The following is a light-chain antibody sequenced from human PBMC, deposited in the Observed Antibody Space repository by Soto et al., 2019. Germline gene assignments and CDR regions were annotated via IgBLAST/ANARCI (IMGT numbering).Light chain of an antibody. V-gene: IGLV3-1*01. CDR1: KLRDKF. J-gene: IGLJ2*01. CDR2: QNN. CDR3: QAWDSVTANVV. Sequence: SYELTQTPSVSVSPGQTATITCSGDKLRDKFVTWYQQRPGQSPDLVIYQNNKRPSGIPERFSGSKSENTATLTISGTQAMDETAYYCQAWDSVTANVVFGGGTKLTGL.